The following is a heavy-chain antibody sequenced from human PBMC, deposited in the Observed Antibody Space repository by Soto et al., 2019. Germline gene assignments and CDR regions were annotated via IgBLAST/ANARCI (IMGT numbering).Heavy chain of an antibody. CDR1: GGSISSYY. CDR2: IYYSGST. CDR3: ASAYYDSSGYYGYDAFDI. J-gene: IGHJ3*02. D-gene: IGHD3-22*01. V-gene: IGHV4-59*01. Sequence: PXGTLSLTCTVSGGSISSYYWSWIRQPPGKGLEWIGYIYYSGSTNYNPSLKSRVTISVDTSKNQFSLKLSSVTAADTAVYYCASAYYDSSGYYGYDAFDIWGQGTMVTVPS.